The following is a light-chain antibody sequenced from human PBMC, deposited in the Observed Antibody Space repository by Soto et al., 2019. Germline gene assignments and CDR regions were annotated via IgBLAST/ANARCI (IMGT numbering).Light chain of an antibody. CDR1: QSVSNY. CDR2: DAS. CDR3: QQRNNWPPIT. J-gene: IGKJ5*01. V-gene: IGKV3-11*01. Sequence: VLTQSPATLSLSPGERATLSCRASQSVSNYLAWYQQKPGQAPRLLIYDASNRATGIPARFSGSGSGTDFTLTIDNLEPEDFAIYYCQQRNNWPPITFGQGTRLEIK.